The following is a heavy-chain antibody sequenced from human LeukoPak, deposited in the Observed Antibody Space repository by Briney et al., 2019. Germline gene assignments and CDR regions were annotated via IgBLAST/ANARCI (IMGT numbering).Heavy chain of an antibody. V-gene: IGHV4-31*03. D-gene: IGHD1-26*01. CDR2: IYYSGST. Sequence: PSETLSLTCIVSGGSISSGGYYWSWIRQHPGKGLEWIGYIYYSGSTYYSPSLKSRVTISVDTSKNQFSLKLSSVTAADTAVYYCARELVGATPIFDYWGQGTLVTVSS. CDR3: ARELVGATPIFDY. J-gene: IGHJ4*02. CDR1: GGSISSGGYY.